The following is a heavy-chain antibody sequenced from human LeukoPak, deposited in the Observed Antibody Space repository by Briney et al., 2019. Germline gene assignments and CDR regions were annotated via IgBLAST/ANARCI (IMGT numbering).Heavy chain of an antibody. CDR3: ARARIRIQEVFDY. CDR2: INAESGET. CDR1: GYTFSGHY. D-gene: IGHD1-1*01. J-gene: IGHJ4*02. V-gene: IGHV1-2*02. Sequence: GASVKVSCKASGYTFSGHYMHWIRQAPGQGLEWMGWINAESGETKYAQKFQGRVTMTRDTSISTAYMELSSLRSDDTAFYYCARARIRIQEVFDYWGQGTLVTVSS.